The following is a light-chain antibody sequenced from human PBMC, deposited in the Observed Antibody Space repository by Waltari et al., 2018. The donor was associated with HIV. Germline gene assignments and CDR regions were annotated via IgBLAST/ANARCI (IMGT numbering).Light chain of an antibody. V-gene: IGLV1-40*01. CDR3: QSYDSSLSASV. CDR2: GNS. J-gene: IGLJ3*02. CDR1: YSNIGAGYD. Sequence: QSVLTQPPSVSGAPGQRVTISCTGSYSNIGAGYDVHWYQQLPGTAPKLLIYGNSNRLSGVPERFSGSRSGTSASLAIAGLQAEDEADYYCQSYDSSLSASVFGGGTKLTVL.